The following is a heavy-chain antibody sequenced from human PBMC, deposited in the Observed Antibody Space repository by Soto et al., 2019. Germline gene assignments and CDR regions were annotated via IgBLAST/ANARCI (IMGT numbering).Heavy chain of an antibody. CDR3: TSLYCGGDCDFDI. J-gene: IGHJ1*01. CDR1: GFTFSGSA. V-gene: IGHV3-73*01. D-gene: IGHD2-21*02. CDR2: IRDKANSYAT. Sequence: GGSLRLSCAASGFTFSGSAMHWVRQASRKGLEWVGRIRDKANSYATAYTASVKGRFTISRDDSKNTAYLQMNSLKTEDTAVYYGTSLYCGGDCDFDIWGKGTLLTVAS.